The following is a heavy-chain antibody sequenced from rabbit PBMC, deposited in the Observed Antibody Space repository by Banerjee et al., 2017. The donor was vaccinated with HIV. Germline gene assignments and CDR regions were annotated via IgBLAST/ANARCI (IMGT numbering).Heavy chain of an antibody. CDR3: GRDRDGDAGYGSLAL. CDR1: GFSFSSSYY. J-gene: IGHJ4*01. V-gene: IGHV1S45*01. D-gene: IGHD6-1*01. Sequence: QEQLEESGGGLVKPGGTLTLTCTASGFSFSSSYYMCWVRQAPGKGLEWIACINSNTGNTVYASWAKGPFTISKTSSTTVTLQMTSLTAADTATYFCGRDRDGDAGYGSLALWGPGTLVTVS. CDR2: INSNTGNT.